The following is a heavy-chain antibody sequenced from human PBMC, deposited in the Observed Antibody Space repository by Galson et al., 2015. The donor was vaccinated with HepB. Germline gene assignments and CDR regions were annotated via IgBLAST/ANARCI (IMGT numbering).Heavy chain of an antibody. Sequence: SVKVSCKASGYTFTINGISWVRQTPGQGLEWLGWIGSNGGNTKYAQKYQGRITLTRDTSASTAYLELRSLRSDDTAMYYCARDRDYRFDFWGQGTLVTVSS. D-gene: IGHD4/OR15-4a*01. CDR3: ARDRDYRFDF. CDR1: GYTFTING. J-gene: IGHJ4*02. V-gene: IGHV1-18*01. CDR2: IGSNGGNT.